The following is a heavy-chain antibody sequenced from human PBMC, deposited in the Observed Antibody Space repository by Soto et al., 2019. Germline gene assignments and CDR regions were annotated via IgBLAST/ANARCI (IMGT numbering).Heavy chain of an antibody. CDR3: AIRGYSSGAFDI. Sequence: GASVKVSCKVSGYTLTELSMHWVRQAPGKGLEWMGGFDPEDGETIYAQKFQGRVTMTEDTSTDTAYMELSSLRSEDTAVYYCAIRGYSSGAFDIWGQGTMVTVSS. D-gene: IGHD5-18*01. CDR2: FDPEDGET. CDR1: GYTLTELS. J-gene: IGHJ3*02. V-gene: IGHV1-24*01.